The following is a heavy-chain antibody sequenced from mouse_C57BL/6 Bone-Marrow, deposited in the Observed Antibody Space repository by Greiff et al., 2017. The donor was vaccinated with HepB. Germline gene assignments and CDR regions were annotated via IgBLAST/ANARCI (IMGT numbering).Heavy chain of an antibody. Sequence: QVQLQQSGAELVKPGASVKISCKASGYAFSSYWMNWVKQRPGKGLEWIGQIYPGDGATNYNGKFKGKATLTADKSSSTAYMQLSSLTSEDAAVYFCARRQSYYFDYWGQGTTLTVSS. CDR1: GYAFSSYW. V-gene: IGHV1-80*01. CDR3: ARRQSYYFDY. J-gene: IGHJ2*01. CDR2: IYPGDGAT.